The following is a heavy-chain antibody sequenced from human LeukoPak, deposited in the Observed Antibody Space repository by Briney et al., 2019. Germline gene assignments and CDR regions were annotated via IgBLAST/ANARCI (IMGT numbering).Heavy chain of an antibody. V-gene: IGHV4-34*12. D-gene: IGHD1-26*01. CDR2: IFPSGAT. CDR3: ARDLGVGATPLGY. Sequence: SETLSLTCAVYGGSFSGYYWSWIRQSPGKGLEWIGEIFPSGATNYNPSLKSRVTISLDKSKNQFSLNLTSVTAADTAVYSCARDLGVGATPLGYWGQGALVTVSS. J-gene: IGHJ4*02. CDR1: GGSFSGYY.